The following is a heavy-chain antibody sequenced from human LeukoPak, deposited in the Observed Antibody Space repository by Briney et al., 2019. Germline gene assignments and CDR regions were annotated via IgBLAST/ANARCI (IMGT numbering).Heavy chain of an antibody. CDR1: GFTFSSYG. CDR3: AKGRGPDDAFDI. D-gene: IGHD3-10*01. Sequence: PGGSLRLSCAASGFTFSSYGMHWVRQAPGKGLEWVAVISYDGSNKYYADSVKGRFTISRDSSKNTLYLQMNSLRAEDTAVYYCAKGRGPDDAFDIWGQGTMVTVSS. V-gene: IGHV3-30*18. CDR2: ISYDGSNK. J-gene: IGHJ3*02.